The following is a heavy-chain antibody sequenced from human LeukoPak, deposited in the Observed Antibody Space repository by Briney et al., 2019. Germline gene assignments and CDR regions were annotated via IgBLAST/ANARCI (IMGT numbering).Heavy chain of an antibody. D-gene: IGHD5-18*01. CDR2: ITSSSSYI. CDR1: GFTFCCFS. CDR3: ARDSVTHDAFDI. J-gene: IGHJ3*02. Sequence: PGGSLRLSCAAYGFTFCCFSMMWLRPAPGRGLEGVSSITSSSSYIYYADSVKGRFTISRDNPKHSLYLQMNSLRAEDTAVYYCARDSVTHDAFDIWGQGTMVTVSS. V-gene: IGHV3-21*01.